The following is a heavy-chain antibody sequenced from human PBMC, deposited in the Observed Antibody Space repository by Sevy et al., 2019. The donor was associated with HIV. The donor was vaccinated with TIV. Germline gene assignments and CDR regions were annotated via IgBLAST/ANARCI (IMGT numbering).Heavy chain of an antibody. J-gene: IGHJ4*02. Sequence: GGSLRLSCTASGFTFSGYSMNWVRQAPGKWLEWVSYISSISSPTYYADSVQGRFTVSRDNAKNSLYLQMNSLRDEDTAVYYCVREGIGGARDFDYWGQGTLVTVSS. D-gene: IGHD3-3*01. CDR3: VREGIGGARDFDY. CDR2: ISSISSPT. V-gene: IGHV3-48*02. CDR1: GFTFSGYS.